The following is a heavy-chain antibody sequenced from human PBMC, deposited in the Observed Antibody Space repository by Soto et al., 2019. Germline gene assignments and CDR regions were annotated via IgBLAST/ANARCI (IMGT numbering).Heavy chain of an antibody. CDR1: GGSISSGGYS. CDR3: ARALGIAAAGTFWYFDL. CDR2: IYHSGST. V-gene: IGHV4-30-2*01. D-gene: IGHD6-13*01. Sequence: QLQLQESGSGLVKPSQTLSLTCAVSGGSISSGGYSWSWIRQPPGKGLEWIGYIYHSGSTYYNPSLKGRVTISVDRSKNQFSLTLSSVTAADTAVYYCARALGIAAAGTFWYFDLWGRGTLVTVSS. J-gene: IGHJ2*01.